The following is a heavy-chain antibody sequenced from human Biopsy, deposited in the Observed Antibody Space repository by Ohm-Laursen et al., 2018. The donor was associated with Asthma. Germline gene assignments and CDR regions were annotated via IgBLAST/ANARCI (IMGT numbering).Heavy chain of an antibody. V-gene: IGHV1-69*13. CDR1: GGTFNTYV. Sequence: SVTVSCKSLGGTFNTYVIGWVRQAPGQGLEWMGGINSVFGTTTYPQKVQDRVTITADDSTSTVYMELSSLRSEDTAVYYCARKAGSCISRTCYSLDFWGQGTLVTVSS. J-gene: IGHJ4*02. CDR3: ARKAGSCISRTCYSLDF. CDR2: INSVFGTT. D-gene: IGHD2-2*01.